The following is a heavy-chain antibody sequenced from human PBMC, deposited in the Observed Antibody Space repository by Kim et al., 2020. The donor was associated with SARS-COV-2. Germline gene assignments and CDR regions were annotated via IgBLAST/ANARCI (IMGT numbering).Heavy chain of an antibody. CDR3: ARGTTMIVVVTDPYYFDY. V-gene: IGHV1-46*01. J-gene: IGHJ4*02. Sequence: QGRVTMTRDKSTSTVYMELSSLRSEDTAVYYCARGTTMIVVVTDPYYFDYWGQGTLVTVSS. D-gene: IGHD3-22*01.